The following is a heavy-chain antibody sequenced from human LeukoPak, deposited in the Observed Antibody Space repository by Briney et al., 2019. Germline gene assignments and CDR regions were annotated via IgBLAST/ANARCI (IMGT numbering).Heavy chain of an antibody. V-gene: IGHV3-21*01. CDR2: ISYTGTYI. CDR1: AFSLNAYN. CDR3: ARALDEGARFDY. Sequence: PGGSLRLSCAASAFSLNAYNMNWVRQAPGKGLEWVSSISYTGTYIYYADSVKGRFTISRDNSKNTLYLPMNSLRAEDTAVYYCARALDEGARFDYWGQGTLVTVSS. J-gene: IGHJ4*02.